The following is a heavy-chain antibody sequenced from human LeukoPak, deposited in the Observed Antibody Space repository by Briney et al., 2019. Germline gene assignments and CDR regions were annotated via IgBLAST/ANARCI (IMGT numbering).Heavy chain of an antibody. CDR2: INPSGGST. J-gene: IGHJ6*02. D-gene: IGHD3-3*01. V-gene: IGHV1-46*01. CDR3: ARDREYYDFWSGYYRTYYYYYGMDV. CDR1: GYTFTSYY. Sequence: GASVKVSCKASGYTFTSYYMHWVRQAPGQGLEWMGIINPSGGSTSYAQKFQGRVTMTRDTSTSTAYMELSSLRSEDTAVYYCARDREYYDFWSGYYRTYYYYYGMDVWGQGTTVTVSS.